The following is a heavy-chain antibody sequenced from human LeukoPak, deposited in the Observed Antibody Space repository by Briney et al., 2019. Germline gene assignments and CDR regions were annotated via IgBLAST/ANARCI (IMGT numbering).Heavy chain of an antibody. D-gene: IGHD1-1*01. V-gene: IGHV1-46*01. J-gene: IGHJ4*02. Sequence: GASVKVSCKASGYTFTSYYMHWVRQAPGQGPEWMGIINPSGGSTSYAQKFQGRVTMTRDMSTSTVYMELSSLRSEDTAVYYCARDPGTTGRLDYWGKGTLVTVSS. CDR2: INPSGGST. CDR1: GYTFTSYY. CDR3: ARDPGTTGRLDY.